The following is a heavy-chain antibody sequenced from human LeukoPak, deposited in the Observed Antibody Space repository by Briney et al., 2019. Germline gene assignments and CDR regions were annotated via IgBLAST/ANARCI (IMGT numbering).Heavy chain of an antibody. Sequence: GRSLRLSCAASGFTFSHYGMHWVRQAPGKGLEWVALIWYDGSNKYYAESVKGRFTISKDNSKNTVYLQMNSLRAEDTAVYYCARESGGDCSSTSCYQDYWGQGTLVTVSS. D-gene: IGHD2-2*01. V-gene: IGHV3-33*01. J-gene: IGHJ4*02. CDR1: GFTFSHYG. CDR2: IWYDGSNK. CDR3: ARESGGDCSSTSCYQDY.